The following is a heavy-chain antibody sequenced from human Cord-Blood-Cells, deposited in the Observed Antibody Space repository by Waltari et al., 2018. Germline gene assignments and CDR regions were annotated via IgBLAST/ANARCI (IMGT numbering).Heavy chain of an antibody. CDR2: ISYDGSNK. D-gene: IGHD3-16*01. J-gene: IGHJ4*02. Sequence: QVQLVESGGGVVQPGRSLRLSCAASGFTFSSSAMHWVRQAPGKGREWVSVISYDGSNKYYADSVKGRFTISRDNSKNTLYLQMNSLRAEDTAVYYCARDAEGALGPLDYWGQGTLVTVSS. CDR1: GFTFSSSA. CDR3: ARDAEGALGPLDY. V-gene: IGHV3-30*04.